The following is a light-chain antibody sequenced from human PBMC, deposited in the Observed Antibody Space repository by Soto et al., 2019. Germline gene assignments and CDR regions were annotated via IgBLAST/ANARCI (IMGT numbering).Light chain of an antibody. CDR3: CSYGGSYTVKV. V-gene: IGLV2-11*01. Sequence: QSALTQPRSVSGSPGQSVTISCTGTSSDVGGYNYVSWYQQYPGKAPKLMIYDVSERPSGVPDRFSGSKSGNTASLTISGLQAEDEADYYCCSYGGSYTVKVFGGGTKVTVL. J-gene: IGLJ2*01. CDR2: DVS. CDR1: SSDVGGYNY.